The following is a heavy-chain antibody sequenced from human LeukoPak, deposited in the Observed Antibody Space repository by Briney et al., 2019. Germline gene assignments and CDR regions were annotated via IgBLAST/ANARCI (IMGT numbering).Heavy chain of an antibody. V-gene: IGHV1-18*01. D-gene: IGHD1-26*01. CDR3: ARHGNALTHSEYFDY. CDR2: ISNHNVNT. Sequence: GASVKVSCKTSGYTFNTYAISWVRQAPGQGLEWMVWISNHNVNTNSAQKLQGRVTITKDTSTSTAYLDLQSLRSDDTAIYYCARHGNALTHSEYFDYWGQGTLITVSS. CDR1: GYTFNTYA. J-gene: IGHJ4*02.